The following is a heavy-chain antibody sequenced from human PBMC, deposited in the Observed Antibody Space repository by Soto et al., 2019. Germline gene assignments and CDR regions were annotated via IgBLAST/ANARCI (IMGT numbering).Heavy chain of an antibody. D-gene: IGHD2-15*01. CDR1: GGTFSSYA. CDR3: AREYSLGYCSGRSCWYFDY. J-gene: IGHJ4*02. Sequence: ASVKVSCKASGGTFSSYAISWVRQAPGQGLEWMGGIIPIFGTANYAQKFQGRVTITADESTSTAYMELRSLTSEDTAVYYCAREYSLGYCSGRSCWYFDYWGQGTLVTVSS. CDR2: IIPIFGTA. V-gene: IGHV1-69*13.